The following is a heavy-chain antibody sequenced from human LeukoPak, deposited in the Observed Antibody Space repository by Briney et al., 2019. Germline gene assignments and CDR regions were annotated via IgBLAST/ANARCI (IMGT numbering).Heavy chain of an antibody. Sequence: GGSLRLSCAVSKFTFDDYAMHWVRQAPGKGLEWVSLISGNGGSTYYADSVKGRFTISRDNRKNSLFLQMNSLRTEDTALYYCAKVGYGDGYIRHAFGIWGQGTMVTVSS. CDR3: AKVGYGDGYIRHAFGI. CDR1: KFTFDDYA. CDR2: ISGNGGST. V-gene: IGHV3-43*02. J-gene: IGHJ3*02. D-gene: IGHD5-24*01.